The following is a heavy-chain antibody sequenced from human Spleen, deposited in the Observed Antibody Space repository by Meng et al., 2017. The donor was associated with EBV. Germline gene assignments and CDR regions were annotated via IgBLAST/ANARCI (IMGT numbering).Heavy chain of an antibody. D-gene: IGHD3-9*01. Sequence: QGQLMQSGAEVKKPGASGKVSCKASGYTFTSYDITWVRQATGQGLEWLGWMNPNSGNTGYAQMFQDRVTMTGNTSISTAYLELSSLRSEDTAVYYCARGRVTIIQTFDLWGQGTLVTVSS. J-gene: IGHJ4*02. CDR3: ARGRVTIIQTFDL. V-gene: IGHV1-8*01. CDR2: MNPNSGNT. CDR1: GYTFTSYD.